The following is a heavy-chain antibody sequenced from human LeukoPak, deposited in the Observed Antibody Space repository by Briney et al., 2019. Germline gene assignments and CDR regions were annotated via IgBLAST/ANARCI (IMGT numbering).Heavy chain of an antibody. D-gene: IGHD1-7*01. CDR3: ASQYNWNFPEFDP. CDR2: IYTSGST. V-gene: IGHV4-4*09. Sequence: SETLSLTCTVSGGSISSYYWSWIRQPPGKGLEWIGYIYTSGSTNYNPSLKSRVTISVDTSKNQFSLKLSSVTAADTAVYYCASQYNWNFPEFDPRGQGTLVTVSS. J-gene: IGHJ5*02. CDR1: GGSISSYY.